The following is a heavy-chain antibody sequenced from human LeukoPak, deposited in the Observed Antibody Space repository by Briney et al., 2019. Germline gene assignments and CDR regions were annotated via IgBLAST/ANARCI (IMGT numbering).Heavy chain of an antibody. V-gene: IGHV1-69*13. CDR1: GGTFSNCA. CDR3: ARGWLAETTVVTPYNY. Sequence: ASVKVSCKTSGGTFSNCAISWVRQAPGQGLEWMGGIIPIFGTAHYAQKFQGRVTITADESTSTAYMELSSLRSEDTAVYYCARGWLAETTVVTPYNYWGQGTVVTVSS. D-gene: IGHD4-23*01. J-gene: IGHJ4*02. CDR2: IIPIFGTA.